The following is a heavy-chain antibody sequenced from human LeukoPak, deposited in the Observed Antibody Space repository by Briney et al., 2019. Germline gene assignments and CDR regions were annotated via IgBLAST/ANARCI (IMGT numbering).Heavy chain of an antibody. Sequence: ASVKASCKASGYTFTDYYIHWVRQAPGQGIEWMGRINPNSGGTNYAQKFQGRVTMNRDRANSGEYREMRRLRYEDTAVYYCARGTGVLTRYYLFAYWGQGTLVTVSS. CDR3: ARGTGVLTRYYLFAY. D-gene: IGHD3-9*01. V-gene: IGHV1-2*06. CDR1: GYTFTDYY. CDR2: INPNSGGT. J-gene: IGHJ4*02.